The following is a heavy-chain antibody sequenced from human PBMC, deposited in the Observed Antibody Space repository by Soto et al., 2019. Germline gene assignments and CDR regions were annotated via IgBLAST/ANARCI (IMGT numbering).Heavy chain of an antibody. D-gene: IGHD3-3*01. CDR3: ARGRGYYDFWSPYYYYYGMDV. V-gene: IGHV4-34*01. J-gene: IGHJ6*01. CDR1: GGSFSGYY. CDR2: INHSGST. Sequence: SETLSLTCAVYGGSFSGYYWSWIRQPPGKGLEWIGEINHSGSTNYNPSLKSRVTISVDTSKNQFSLKLSSVTAADTAVYYCARGRGYYDFWSPYYYYYGMDVWGQGTTVNVSS.